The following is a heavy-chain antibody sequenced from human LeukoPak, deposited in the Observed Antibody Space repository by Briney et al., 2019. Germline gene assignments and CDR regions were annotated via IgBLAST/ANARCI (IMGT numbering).Heavy chain of an antibody. CDR2: ISAYNGNT. J-gene: IGHJ5*02. CDR1: GYTFTSYG. CDR3: VRDADGSGWYWNWFDP. Sequence: ASVKVSCKASGYTFTSYGIGWVRQAPGQGLEWMGWISAYNGNTNYAQKLQGRVTMTTDTSTSTAYMELRSLRSDDTAVYYCVRDADGSGWYWNWFDPWGQGTLVTVSS. V-gene: IGHV1-18*01. D-gene: IGHD6-19*01.